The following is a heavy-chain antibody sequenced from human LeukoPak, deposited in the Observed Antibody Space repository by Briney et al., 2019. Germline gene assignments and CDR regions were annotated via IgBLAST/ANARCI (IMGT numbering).Heavy chain of an antibody. CDR1: GYAFSSYY. CDR3: ARTYYYDGSAYFDF. Sequence: ASVKVSFKASGYAFSSYYMHWVRQAPGQGLEWMGVINPSGGGTSYAQKFQGRVTVTRDMSTSSVYMDLSSLKSDDTAMYYCARTYYYDGSAYFDFWGQGPLVTVSS. D-gene: IGHD3-22*01. CDR2: INPSGGGT. J-gene: IGHJ5*01. V-gene: IGHV1-46*01.